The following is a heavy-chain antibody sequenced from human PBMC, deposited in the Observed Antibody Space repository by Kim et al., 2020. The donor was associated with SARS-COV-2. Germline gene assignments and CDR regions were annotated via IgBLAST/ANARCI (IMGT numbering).Heavy chain of an antibody. Sequence: GGSLRLSCAASGFTFSSYWMSWVRQAPGKGLEWVANIKQDGSEKYYVDSVKGRFTISRDNAKNSLYLQMNSLRAEDTAVYYCARVTSFGEPMSDYWGQGTLVTVSS. J-gene: IGHJ4*02. D-gene: IGHD3-10*01. CDR1: GFTFSSYW. CDR2: IKQDGSEK. CDR3: ARVTSFGEPMSDY. V-gene: IGHV3-7*03.